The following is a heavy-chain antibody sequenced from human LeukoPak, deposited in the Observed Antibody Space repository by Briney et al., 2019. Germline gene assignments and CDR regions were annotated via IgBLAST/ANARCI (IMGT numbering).Heavy chain of an antibody. D-gene: IGHD3-10*01. CDR3: TTDCLVFYYGSGTYYNAFDR. Sequence: GGSLRLSCAASGFTLNNAWMHWIRQAPGQGQEWVGRLKSKTGGGTKDYAAPVKDIFTISRDDSKNTLYLQMNSLKTEDTAVYYCTTDCLVFYYGSGTYYNAFDRWGQGTMVTVSS. CDR1: GFTLNNAW. J-gene: IGHJ3*02. CDR2: LKSKTGGGTK. V-gene: IGHV3-15*01.